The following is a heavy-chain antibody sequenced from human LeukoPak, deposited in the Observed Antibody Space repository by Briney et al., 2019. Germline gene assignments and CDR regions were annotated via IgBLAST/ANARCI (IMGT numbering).Heavy chain of an antibody. J-gene: IGHJ3*02. V-gene: IGHV1-18*01. D-gene: IGHD3-10*01. CDR3: ARDFAVRGVQNAFDI. CDR2: ISAYNGNT. Sequence: VASVKVSFKASGYTFTSYGISWVRQAPGQGLEWMGWISAYNGNTNYAQKLQGRVTMTTDTSTSTAYMELRSLRSDDTAVYYCARDFAVRGVQNAFDIWGQGTMVTVSS. CDR1: GYTFTSYG.